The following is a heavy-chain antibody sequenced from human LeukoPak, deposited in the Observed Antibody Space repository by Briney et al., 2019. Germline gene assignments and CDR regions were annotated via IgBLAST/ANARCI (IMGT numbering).Heavy chain of an antibody. D-gene: IGHD2-2*02. J-gene: IGHJ4*02. CDR3: ARDSLGPPIFDS. V-gene: IGHV3-48*04. CDR1: GFTFSSHS. CDR2: ISSLSTTI. Sequence: GGSLRLSCAASGFTFSSHSLNWVRQAPGKGLEWISYISSLSTTIYYADSVKGRFTISRDNAKNSLYLQMSSLRAEDTALYYCARDSLGPPIFDSWGQGTLVAVSS.